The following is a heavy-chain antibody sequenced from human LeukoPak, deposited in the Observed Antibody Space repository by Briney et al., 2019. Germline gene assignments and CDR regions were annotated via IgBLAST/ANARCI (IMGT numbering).Heavy chain of an antibody. D-gene: IGHD4-23*01. CDR3: AKDHDYGGVFDP. V-gene: IGHV3-23*01. CDR2: ISGSGGST. Sequence: GGSLRLSCAASGFTFSSHAMSWVRQAPGMGLEWVSAISGSGGSTYYADSVKGRFTISRDNSENTLYQQMNSLRAEDTAVYYCAKDHDYGGVFDPWGQGTPVTVSS. CDR1: GFTFSSHA. J-gene: IGHJ5*02.